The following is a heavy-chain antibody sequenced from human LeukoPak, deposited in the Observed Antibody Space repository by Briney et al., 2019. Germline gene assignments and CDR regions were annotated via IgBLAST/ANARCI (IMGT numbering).Heavy chain of an antibody. J-gene: IGHJ4*02. CDR3: AAIVATILDY. D-gene: IGHD5-12*01. CDR1: GGTFSSYA. V-gene: IGHV1-69*04. Sequence: SVKVSCKASGGTFSSYAISWVRQAPGQGLEWMGRIIPIPGIANYAQKFQGRVTITADKSTSTAYMELSSLRSEDTAVYYCAAIVATILDYWGQGTLVTVSS. CDR2: IIPIPGIA.